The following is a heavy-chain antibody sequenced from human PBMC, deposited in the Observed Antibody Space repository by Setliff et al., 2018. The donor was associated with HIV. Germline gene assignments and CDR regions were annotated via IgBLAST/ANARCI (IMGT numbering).Heavy chain of an antibody. J-gene: IGHJ2*01. V-gene: IGHV4-59*11. CDR2: IDYSGRT. CDR1: GASISSHS. CDR3: ARVVSDSGGFFTTAGPLYLDL. Sequence: SETLSLTCNASGASISSHSWTWIRQPPGKGLEWIGSIDYSGRTDKKTSLKSRLRMSIDTSKNQFYVNLFSVTSADTAIYYCARVVSDSGGFFTTAGPLYLDLWGRGTLVTVSS. D-gene: IGHD3-22*01.